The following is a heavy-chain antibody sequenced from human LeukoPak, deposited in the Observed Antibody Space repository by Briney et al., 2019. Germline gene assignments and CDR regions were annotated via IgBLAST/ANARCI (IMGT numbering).Heavy chain of an antibody. J-gene: IGHJ4*02. CDR2: INSDGSSI. V-gene: IGHV3-74*01. D-gene: IGHD1-26*01. CDR3: ASYSGSYYGFDY. Sequence: GGSLRLSCAASGFTFSSYWMHWVRQAPGKGLVWVSRINSDGSSISYADSVKGRFTISRDNAKNTLYLQMNSLRAEDTAVYYCASYSGSYYGFDYWGQGTLVTVSS. CDR1: GFTFSSYW.